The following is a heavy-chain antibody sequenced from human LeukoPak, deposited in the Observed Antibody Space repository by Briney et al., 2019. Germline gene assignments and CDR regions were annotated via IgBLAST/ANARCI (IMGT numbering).Heavy chain of an antibody. CDR3: ARPIPGYSSGWYPDYFDY. V-gene: IGHV5-51*01. J-gene: IGHJ4*02. CDR2: IYPGDSDT. D-gene: IGHD6-19*01. CDR1: GYSFTSYW. Sequence: GESLKTSCKGSGYSFTSYWIGWVRQMPGKGLEWTGIIYPGDSDTRYSPSFQGQVTISADKSISAAYLQWSSLKASDTAMYYCARPIPGYSSGWYPDYFDYWGQGTLVTVSS.